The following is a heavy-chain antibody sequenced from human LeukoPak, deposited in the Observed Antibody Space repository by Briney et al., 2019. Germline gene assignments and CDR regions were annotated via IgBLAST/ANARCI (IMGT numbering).Heavy chain of an antibody. CDR3: ARLAVGVVIIPYYYYYMDV. J-gene: IGHJ6*03. CDR2: IYSSETT. Sequence: PSETLSLTCSVSGASISSDYWSWIRQPPGKGLEWIGNIYSSETTKYNPSLRSRATISGDTSKNQFSLKLSSVIAADTAVYYCARLAVGVVIIPYYYYYMDVWGKGTTVTVSS. CDR1: GASISSDY. D-gene: IGHD3-3*01. V-gene: IGHV4-4*09.